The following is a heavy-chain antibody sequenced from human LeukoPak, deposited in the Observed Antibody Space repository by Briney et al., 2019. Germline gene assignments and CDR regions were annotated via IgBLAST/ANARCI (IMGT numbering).Heavy chain of an antibody. Sequence: GSLRLSCAASGFTFSSYSMNWVRQAPGKGLEWVSYISSSSSTIYYADSVKGRFTISRDNSENTLSLQMNSLRADDTAIYYCAKSCNSGNCYYNYWGQGTLVTVSS. CDR3: AKSCNSGNCYYNY. J-gene: IGHJ4*02. CDR1: GFTFSSYS. CDR2: ISSSSSTI. D-gene: IGHD2/OR15-2a*01. V-gene: IGHV3-48*01.